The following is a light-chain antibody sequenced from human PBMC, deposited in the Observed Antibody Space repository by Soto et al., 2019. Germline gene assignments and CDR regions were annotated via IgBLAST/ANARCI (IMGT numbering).Light chain of an antibody. CDR3: CSFAGSNSWV. CDR1: SSDVGTYDL. J-gene: IGLJ3*02. V-gene: IGLV2-23*01. CDR2: EAT. Sequence: QSSLTQPASVSGSPGQSITISCTGTSSDVGTYDLVSWYQHHPGAAPKLMIYEATRRPSGISNRFSGSKSGNTASLTISGLQAEDEADYYCCSFAGSNSWVFGGGTKLTVL.